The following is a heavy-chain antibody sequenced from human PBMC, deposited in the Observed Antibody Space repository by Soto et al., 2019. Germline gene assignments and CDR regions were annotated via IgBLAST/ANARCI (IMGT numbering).Heavy chain of an antibody. CDR3: ARVSGVVVVPAAAPTSPSFGLDV. J-gene: IGHJ6*02. D-gene: IGHD2-2*01. CDR2: MYITGST. CDR1: GDSISSYF. V-gene: IGHV4-4*07. Sequence: QVHLQESGPGLVKPSETLSLTCSVSGDSISSYFWSWIRQPAGKGLEWIGRMYITGSTDYNPSLKRRVTMLLDTAKNQFSLKLTSVTAADTAVYYCARVSGVVVVPAAAPTSPSFGLDVWGQGTTVTVSS.